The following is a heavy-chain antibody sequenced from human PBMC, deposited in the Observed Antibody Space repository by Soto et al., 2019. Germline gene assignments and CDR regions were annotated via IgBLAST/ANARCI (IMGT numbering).Heavy chain of an antibody. V-gene: IGHV3-33*01. Sequence: GGSLRLSCAASGFPFSSYGMHWVRQSPGKGLEWVAVIWYDGSNKYYADSVKGRFTISRDNSKNTLYLQMNSLRAEDTAVYYCARNPFQTTGNNYSDCWGQGTLVTVSS. CDR2: IWYDGSNK. J-gene: IGHJ4*02. CDR1: GFPFSSYG. D-gene: IGHD4-17*01. CDR3: ARNPFQTTGNNYSDC.